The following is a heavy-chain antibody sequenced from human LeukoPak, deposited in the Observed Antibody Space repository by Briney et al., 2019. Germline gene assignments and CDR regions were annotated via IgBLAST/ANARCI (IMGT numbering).Heavy chain of an antibody. Sequence: ASVKVSCKASGYTFTGYYMHWVRQAPGQGLEWMGGINPNSGGTNYAQKFQGRVTMTRDTSISTAYMELSRLRSDDTAVYYCAINAGYSSGWLYYFDYWGQGTLVTVSS. V-gene: IGHV1-2*02. CDR1: GYTFTGYY. D-gene: IGHD6-19*01. CDR2: INPNSGGT. J-gene: IGHJ4*02. CDR3: AINAGYSSGWLYYFDY.